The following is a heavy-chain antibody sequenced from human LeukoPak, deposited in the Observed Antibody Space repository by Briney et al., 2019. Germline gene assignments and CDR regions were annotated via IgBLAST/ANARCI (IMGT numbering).Heavy chain of an antibody. Sequence: GGCLRLSRALSVFGFCSYATQGVCPAPGKGREWVAVISYDGSNQCTADSVKGGFTISTDNSKISLYLQMNSATAEDTAVYDCARGIVPAAMAEYFQHWGQGTLVTVSS. V-gene: IGHV3-30-3*01. J-gene: IGHJ1*01. D-gene: IGHD2-2*01. CDR2: ISYDGSNQ. CDR3: ARGIVPAAMAEYFQH. CDR1: VFGFCSYA.